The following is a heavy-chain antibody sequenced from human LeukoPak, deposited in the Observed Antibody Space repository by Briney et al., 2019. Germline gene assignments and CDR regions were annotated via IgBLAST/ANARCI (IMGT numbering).Heavy chain of an antibody. CDR1: GGSISSYY. Sequence: PSGTLSLTCAVSGGSISSYYWSWIRQPPGKGLEWIGYIYYSGSTNYNPSLKSRVTISVDTSKNQFSLKLSSVTAADTAVYYCARGHYDFWSGYAFHNWFDPWGQGTLVTVSS. J-gene: IGHJ5*02. CDR2: IYYSGST. D-gene: IGHD3-3*01. V-gene: IGHV4-59*01. CDR3: ARGHYDFWSGYAFHNWFDP.